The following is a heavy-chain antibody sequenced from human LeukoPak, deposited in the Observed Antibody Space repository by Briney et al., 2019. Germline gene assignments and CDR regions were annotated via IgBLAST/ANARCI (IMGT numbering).Heavy chain of an antibody. CDR2: INPNSGGT. Sequence: ASVKVSCKASGYTFSSYYMHWVRQAPGQGLEWMGWINPNSGGTNYAQKFQGRVTMTRDTSISTAYMELSRLRSDDTAVYYCARVVVRGVYWFDPWGQGTLVTVSS. CDR1: GYTFSSYY. J-gene: IGHJ5*02. D-gene: IGHD3-10*01. V-gene: IGHV1-2*02. CDR3: ARVVVRGVYWFDP.